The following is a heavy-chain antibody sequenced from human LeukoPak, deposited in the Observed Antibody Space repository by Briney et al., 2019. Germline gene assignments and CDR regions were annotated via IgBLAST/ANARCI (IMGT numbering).Heavy chain of an antibody. CDR1: GYTFISYG. CDR3: ATDLYVWGSYRLRY. V-gene: IGHV1-18*01. D-gene: IGHD3-16*02. Sequence: ASVKVSCKASGYTFISYGITWVRQAPGQGLEWMGWINPNSGGTIYAQKFQGRVTMSEDTSTDTAYMELSSLRSEDTAVYYCATDLYVWGSYRLRYWGQGTLVTVSS. CDR2: INPNSGGT. J-gene: IGHJ4*02.